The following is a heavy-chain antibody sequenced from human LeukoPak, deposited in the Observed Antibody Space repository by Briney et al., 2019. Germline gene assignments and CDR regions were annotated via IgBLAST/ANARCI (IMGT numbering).Heavy chain of an antibody. V-gene: IGHV3-30*02. CDR2: IRYDGSNK. J-gene: IGHJ4*02. CDR1: GFTFSSFS. CDR3: ATDSGSGKGAFDY. D-gene: IGHD3-10*01. Sequence: PGGSLRLSCAASGFTFSSFSMNWVRQAPGKGLEWVAFIRYDGSNKYYADSVKGRFTISRDNSKNTLYLQMNSLRAEDTAVYYCATDSGSGKGAFDYWGQGTLVTVSS.